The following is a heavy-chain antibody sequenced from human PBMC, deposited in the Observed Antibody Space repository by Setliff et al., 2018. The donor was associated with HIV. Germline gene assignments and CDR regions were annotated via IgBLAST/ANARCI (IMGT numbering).Heavy chain of an antibody. J-gene: IGHJ5*01. Sequence: GESLKISCKGSGYSFTDYWIGWVRQMPGKGLEWVGFIYPGEEFNFRYSPSFQGQVTISVDRSISTAYLQWRTLKASDTAIYYCATHGGSTWLHSWGQGTLVTVSS. CDR2: IYPGEEFNF. V-gene: IGHV5-51*01. CDR3: ATHGGSTWLHS. CDR1: GYSFTDYW. D-gene: IGHD3-10*01.